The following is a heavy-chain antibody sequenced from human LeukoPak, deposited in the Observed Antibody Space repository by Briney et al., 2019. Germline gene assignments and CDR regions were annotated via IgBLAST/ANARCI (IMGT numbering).Heavy chain of an antibody. CDR3: ARGRSRRYFDWLSGDAFDI. V-gene: IGHV4-34*01. D-gene: IGHD3-9*01. CDR2: INHSGSI. J-gene: IGHJ3*02. Sequence: PSETLSLTCAVYGGSFSGYYWSWIRQPPGKGLEWIGEINHSGSINYNPSLKSRVTISVDTSKNQFSLKLSSVTAADTAVYYCARGRSRRYFDWLSGDAFDIWGQGTMVTVSS. CDR1: GGSFSGYY.